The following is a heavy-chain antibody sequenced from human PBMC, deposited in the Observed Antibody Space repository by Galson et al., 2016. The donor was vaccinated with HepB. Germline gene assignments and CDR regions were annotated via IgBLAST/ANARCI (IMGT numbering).Heavy chain of an antibody. Sequence: CAISGDSVSSNSAAWNWIRQSPSRGLEWLGRTYYRSKWYNDYAVSMKSRITINPDTSKNQLSLQLNSVTPEDTAVYYCARDLSAYYDIWYFDLWGRGTQVTVSS. D-gene: IGHD3-9*01. CDR3: ARDLSAYYDIWYFDL. J-gene: IGHJ2*01. CDR1: GDSVSSNSAA. CDR2: TYYRSKWYN. V-gene: IGHV6-1*01.